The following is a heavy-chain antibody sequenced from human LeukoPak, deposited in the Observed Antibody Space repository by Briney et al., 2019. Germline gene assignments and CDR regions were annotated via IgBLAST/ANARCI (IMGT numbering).Heavy chain of an antibody. V-gene: IGHV4-39*01. J-gene: IGHJ4*02. CDR3: ARRARVGSYTIDY. Sequence: PSETLPLTCTVSGGSISSSSYYWGWIRQPPGKGLEWIGSIYYSGSTYYNPSLKSRVTISVDTSKNQFSLKLSSVTAADTAVYYCARRARVGSYTIDYWGQGTLVTVSS. CDR1: GGSISSSSYY. CDR2: IYYSGST. D-gene: IGHD1-26*01.